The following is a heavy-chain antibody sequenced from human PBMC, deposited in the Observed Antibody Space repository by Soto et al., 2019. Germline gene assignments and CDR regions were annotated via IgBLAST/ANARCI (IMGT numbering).Heavy chain of an antibody. Sequence: SETLSLTCAVSGGSISSGGYSWSWIRQPPGKGLEWIGYFYYSGSTNYNPSLKSRVTISVDTSKNQFSLKLSSVTAADTAVYYCARRYGRAFDYWGQGTLVTVSS. J-gene: IGHJ4*02. V-gene: IGHV4-61*08. CDR3: ARRYGRAFDY. D-gene: IGHD1-1*01. CDR1: GGSISSGGYS. CDR2: FYYSGST.